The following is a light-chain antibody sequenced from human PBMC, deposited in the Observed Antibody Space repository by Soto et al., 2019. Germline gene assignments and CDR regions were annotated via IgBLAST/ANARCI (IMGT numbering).Light chain of an antibody. CDR1: QSVSNNY. CDR2: GAS. J-gene: IGKJ5*01. Sequence: EVVLSQSPGTLSLSPGERATLSCRASQSVSNNYLAWYQQKPGQAPRLLIYGASNRATGIPDRFSGSGSGTDFTLTINSLQSEDSAVYYCQQHNQWPITFGQGTLLAVK. CDR3: QQHNQWPIT. V-gene: IGKV3D-20*02.